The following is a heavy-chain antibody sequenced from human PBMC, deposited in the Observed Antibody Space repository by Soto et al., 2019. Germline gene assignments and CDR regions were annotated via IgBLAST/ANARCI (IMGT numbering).Heavy chain of an antibody. CDR2: INPATGGT. Sequence: QVQLVQSGAELRKPGASVKVACTASGYTFTDYFIHWVRQAPGQGLEWLGWINPATGGTVFAQNFQGRVTMARDTPVNTVNMELSSLRSGDTDLYYCARSTQYSASLEFDYWGQGTLVAVSS. V-gene: IGHV1-2*02. CDR1: GYTFTDYF. D-gene: IGHD1-1*01. CDR3: ARSTQYSASLEFDY. J-gene: IGHJ4*02.